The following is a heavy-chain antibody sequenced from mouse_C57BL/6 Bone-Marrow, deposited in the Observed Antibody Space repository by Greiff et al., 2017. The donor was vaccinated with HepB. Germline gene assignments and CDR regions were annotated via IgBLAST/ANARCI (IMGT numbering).Heavy chain of an antibody. D-gene: IGHD2-4*01. CDR3: ARRDYDFAY. Sequence: VQLQQSGAELARPGASVKLSCKASGYTFTSYGISWVKQRTGQGLEWIGEIYPSSGNTYYNEKFKGKATLTADKSSSTAYMELRSLTSEDSAVYFCARRDYDFAYWGQGTLVTVSA. J-gene: IGHJ3*01. V-gene: IGHV1-81*01. CDR2: IYPSSGNT. CDR1: GYTFTSYG.